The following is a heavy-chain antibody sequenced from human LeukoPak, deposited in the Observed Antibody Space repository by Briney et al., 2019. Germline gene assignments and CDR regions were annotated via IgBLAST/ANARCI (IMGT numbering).Heavy chain of an antibody. J-gene: IGHJ4*02. Sequence: GGSLRFSCAASGFTFSSYAMSWVRQAPGKGLEWVSSISSSSSYIYYADSVKGRFTISRDNAKNSLYLQMNSLRAEDTAVYYCARDYESGYSGYDFDYWGQGTLVTVSS. CDR1: GFTFSSYA. V-gene: IGHV3-21*01. D-gene: IGHD5-12*01. CDR2: ISSSSSYI. CDR3: ARDYESGYSGYDFDY.